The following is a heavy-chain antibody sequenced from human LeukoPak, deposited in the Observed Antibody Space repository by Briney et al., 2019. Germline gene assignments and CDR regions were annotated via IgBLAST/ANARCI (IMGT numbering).Heavy chain of an antibody. Sequence: SETLSLTCTVSGASITSYYWGWIRQPPGKGLEWIGNIYYSGNTNYNPSLKSRVTISVDMSKSHFSLKLSSVTAADTAVYYCARRHQVSSYSPYAFDIWGQGTMVTVSS. D-gene: IGHD6-6*01. CDR2: IYYSGNT. J-gene: IGHJ3*02. CDR1: GASITSYY. CDR3: ARRHQVSSYSPYAFDI. V-gene: IGHV4-59*08.